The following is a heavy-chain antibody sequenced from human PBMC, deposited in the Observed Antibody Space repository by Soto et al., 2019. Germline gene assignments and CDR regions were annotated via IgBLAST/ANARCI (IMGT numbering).Heavy chain of an antibody. J-gene: IGHJ4*02. CDR2: IKSKTDGGAA. V-gene: IGHV3-15*01. D-gene: IGHD5-12*01. CDR3: TTDPGTYEDF. CDR1: GFTVNNAW. Sequence: GGSLRLSCEGSGFTVNNAWMSWVRQAPGKGLEWVGRIKSKTDGGAADYAAPVRGRFVISRDDSINTLYLQMNNLKIEDSALYYCTTDPGTYEDFWGQGTLVTVSS.